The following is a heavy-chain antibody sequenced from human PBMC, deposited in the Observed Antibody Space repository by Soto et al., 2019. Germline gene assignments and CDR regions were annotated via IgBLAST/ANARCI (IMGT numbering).Heavy chain of an antibody. CDR1: GFTFSSYA. CDR2: ISGSGGST. CDR3: AKDPVMYNWNYVDY. J-gene: IGHJ4*02. Sequence: VQLVESGGGVVQPGRSLRLSCAASGFTFSSYAMSWVRQAPGKGLEWVSAISGSGGSTYYADSVKGRFTISRDNSKNTLYLQMNSLRAEDTAVYYCAKDPVMYNWNYVDYWGQGTLVTVSS. V-gene: IGHV3-23*04. D-gene: IGHD1-20*01.